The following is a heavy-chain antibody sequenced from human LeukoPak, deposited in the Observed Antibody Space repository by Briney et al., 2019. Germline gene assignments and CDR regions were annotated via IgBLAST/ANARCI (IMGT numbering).Heavy chain of an antibody. J-gene: IGHJ4*02. V-gene: IGHV3-7*01. D-gene: IGHD5-12*01. Sequence: GGSLRLSCAASGFTFSSCWMSWVRQAPGKGLEWVANIKQDGSEKYYVDSVKGRFIISRDNAKNSLSLQMDSLRAEDTAVYYCVRDGGVSGYDLLDYWGQGTLVTVSS. CDR3: VRDGGVSGYDLLDY. CDR2: IKQDGSEK. CDR1: GFTFSSCW.